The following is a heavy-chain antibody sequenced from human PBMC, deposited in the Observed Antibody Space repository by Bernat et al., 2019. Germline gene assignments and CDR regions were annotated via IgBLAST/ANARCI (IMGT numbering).Heavy chain of an antibody. CDR1: GFIFSAYW. V-gene: IGHV3-7*03. D-gene: IGHD6-19*01. J-gene: IGHJ4*02. Sequence: EVQLVESGGGLVQPGGSLRLSCTASGFIFSAYWITWVRQAPGKGLEWVANINQDGSDKYYVDSVKGRFTVSRDNAKNSLYLQMISLRAEDTAVYYCARDEVSGTYEYWGQGTLVTVSS. CDR3: ARDEVSGTYEY. CDR2: INQDGSDK.